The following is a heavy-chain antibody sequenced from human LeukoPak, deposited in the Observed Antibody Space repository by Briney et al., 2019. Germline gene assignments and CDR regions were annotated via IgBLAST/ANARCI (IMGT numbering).Heavy chain of an antibody. J-gene: IGHJ5*02. V-gene: IGHV4-59*01. CDR3: ARVRVPAAISWFDP. Sequence: SETLSLTCTVSGGSISSYYWSWIRQPPGKGLEWIGYIYYSGSTNYNPSLKSRVTISVDTSKNQFSLKLSSVTAADTAVYYCARVRVPAAISWFDPWGQGTLVTVFS. CDR2: IYYSGST. CDR1: GGSISSYY. D-gene: IGHD2-2*01.